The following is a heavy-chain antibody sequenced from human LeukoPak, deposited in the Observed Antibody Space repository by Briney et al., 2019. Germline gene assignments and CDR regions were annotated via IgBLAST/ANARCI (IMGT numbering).Heavy chain of an antibody. CDR1: GYTLTELS. CDR3: ASPGPGIAVAGTGIW. J-gene: IGHJ4*02. CDR2: FDPEDGET. Sequence: ASVTVSCTVSGYTLTELSMHWVRQAPGKGLEWMGGFDPEDGETIYAQKFQGRVTMTEDTSTDTAYMELSSLRSEDTAVYYCASPGPGIAVAGTGIWWGQGTLVTVSS. V-gene: IGHV1-24*01. D-gene: IGHD6-19*01.